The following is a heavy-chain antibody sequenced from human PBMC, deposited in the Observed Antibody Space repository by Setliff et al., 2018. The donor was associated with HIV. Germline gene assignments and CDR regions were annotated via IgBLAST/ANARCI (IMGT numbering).Heavy chain of an antibody. Sequence: PSETLSLTCAVYGGSFSDYYWTWIRQSPGKGLEWIGEINHRGSTNYNPSLKSRVTVSVDTSKNQFSLKLGSVTAAGTAVYYCARESPSSSWFYFDFWGQGTLVTAPQ. D-gene: IGHD6-13*01. CDR2: INHRGST. CDR3: ARESPSSSWFYFDF. J-gene: IGHJ4*02. CDR1: GGSFSDYY. V-gene: IGHV4-34*01.